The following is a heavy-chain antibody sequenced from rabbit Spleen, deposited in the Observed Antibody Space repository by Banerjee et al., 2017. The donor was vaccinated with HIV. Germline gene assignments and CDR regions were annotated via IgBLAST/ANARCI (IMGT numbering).Heavy chain of an antibody. Sequence: QSLEESGGDLVKPGASLTLTCTASGFSFSNSYYLCWVRQAPGKGLECIACIYGGSGGSTWYANWAKGRFTISKTSSTTVTLQLSSLTAADTATYFCARDLTNIIGWNFGWWGQGTLVTVS. V-gene: IGHV1S40*01. D-gene: IGHD1-1*01. CDR3: ARDLTNIIGWNFGW. J-gene: IGHJ3*01. CDR2: IYGGSGGST. CDR1: GFSFSNSYY.